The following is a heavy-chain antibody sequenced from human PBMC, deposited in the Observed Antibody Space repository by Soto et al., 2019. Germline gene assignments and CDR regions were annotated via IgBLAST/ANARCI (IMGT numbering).Heavy chain of an antibody. CDR1: GGSISSGGYY. CDR2: IYYSGST. CDR3: ARLLRYFDWLNKSY. Sequence: PSETLSLTCTVSGGSISSGGYYWSWIRQHPGKGLEWIGYIYYSGSTYYNPSLKSRVTISVDTSKNQFSLKLSSVTAADTAVYYCARLLRYFDWLNKSYWGQGTLVTVSS. V-gene: IGHV4-31*03. D-gene: IGHD3-9*01. J-gene: IGHJ4*02.